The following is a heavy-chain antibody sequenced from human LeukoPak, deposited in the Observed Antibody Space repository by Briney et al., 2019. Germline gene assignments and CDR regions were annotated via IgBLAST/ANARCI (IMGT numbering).Heavy chain of an antibody. Sequence: AGGSLRLSCAASGFTFSSYGMHWVRQAPGKGLEGVANIKQDGSEKYYVDSVKGRFTISRDNAKNSLYLQMNSLRAEDTDVYYCARELVYCSSTSCRDYYGMDVWGQGTTVTVSS. CDR3: ARELVYCSSTSCRDYYGMDV. V-gene: IGHV3-7*01. CDR1: GFTFSSYG. J-gene: IGHJ6*02. D-gene: IGHD2-2*01. CDR2: IKQDGSEK.